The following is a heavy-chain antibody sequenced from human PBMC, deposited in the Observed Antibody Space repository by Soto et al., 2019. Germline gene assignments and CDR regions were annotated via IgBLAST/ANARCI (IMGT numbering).Heavy chain of an antibody. CDR3: ASRRKHDCGGNLFDY. Sequence: ASVKVSCKASGGTFSSYAISWVRQAPGQGLEWMGGIIPIFGTANYAQKFQGRVTITADESTSTAYMELSSLRSEDTAVYYCASRRKHDCGGNLFDYWGQGTLVTVSS. V-gene: IGHV1-69*13. D-gene: IGHD4-17*01. J-gene: IGHJ4*02. CDR2: IIPIFGTA. CDR1: GGTFSSYA.